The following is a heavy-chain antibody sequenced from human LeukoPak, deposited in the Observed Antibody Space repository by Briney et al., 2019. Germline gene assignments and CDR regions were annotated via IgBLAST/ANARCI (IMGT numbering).Heavy chain of an antibody. V-gene: IGHV4-39*01. CDR1: GGSISIIDYY. CDR2: VYYSGST. CDR3: ARHGTNHFYDY. J-gene: IGHJ4*02. Sequence: PSETLSLAGTVSGGSISIIDYYWGWVRQSPGKGLEWIGSVYYSGSTYYHPSLKSRVAISVDTSKKQFSLKLSSVTAADTAVYYCARHGTNHFYDYWGQGTLVTVSS. D-gene: IGHD1-26*01.